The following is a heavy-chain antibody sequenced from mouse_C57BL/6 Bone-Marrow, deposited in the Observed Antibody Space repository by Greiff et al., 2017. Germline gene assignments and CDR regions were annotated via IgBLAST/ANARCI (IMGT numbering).Heavy chain of an antibody. V-gene: IGHV1-81*01. CDR1: GYTFTSYG. D-gene: IGHD1-1*01. CDR3: ARGINYGSSYGYFDV. J-gene: IGHJ1*03. CDR2: IYPRSGNT. Sequence: QVQLQQSGAELARPGASVKLSCKASGYTFTSYGISWVKQRTGQGLEWIGEIYPRSGNTYYNEKFKGKATLTADKSSSTAYMELRSLTSEDSAVYFCARGINYGSSYGYFDVWGTGTTVTVSS.